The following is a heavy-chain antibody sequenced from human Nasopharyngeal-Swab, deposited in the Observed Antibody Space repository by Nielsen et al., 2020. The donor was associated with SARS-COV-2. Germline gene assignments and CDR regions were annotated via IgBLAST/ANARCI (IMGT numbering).Heavy chain of an antibody. Sequence: SETLSHTCTVSGGSISSYYWSWIRQPPGKGLEWIGYIYYSGSTYYNPSLKSRVTISVDTSKNQFSLKLSSVTAADTAVYYCARDRVVLWFGEPMSDAFDIWGQGTMVTVSS. CDR3: ARDRVVLWFGEPMSDAFDI. CDR1: GGSISSYY. J-gene: IGHJ3*02. V-gene: IGHV4-59*04. CDR2: IYYSGST. D-gene: IGHD3-10*01.